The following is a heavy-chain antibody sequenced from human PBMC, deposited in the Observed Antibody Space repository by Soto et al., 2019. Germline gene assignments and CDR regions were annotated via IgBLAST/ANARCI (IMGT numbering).Heavy chain of an antibody. Sequence: SVKVSCKASGGTFSSYAISWVRLAPGQGLEWMGGIIPIFGTANYAQKFQGRVTITADESTSTAYMELSSLRSEDTAVYYCARKGVDYNSPYLYWGQGTLVTVSS. CDR1: GGTFSSYA. V-gene: IGHV1-69*13. D-gene: IGHD4-4*01. CDR2: IIPIFGTA. J-gene: IGHJ4*02. CDR3: ARKGVDYNSPYLY.